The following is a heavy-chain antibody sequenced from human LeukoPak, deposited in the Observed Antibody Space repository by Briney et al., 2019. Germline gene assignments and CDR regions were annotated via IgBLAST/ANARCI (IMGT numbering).Heavy chain of an antibody. Sequence: SETLSLTCTVSGGSISGYYWSWIRQPPGKGLEWIGYIYTSGSTNYNPSLKSRVTISVDTSKNQFSLKLSSVTAADTAVYYCAAYSSGWYKLRWFDPWGQGTLVTVSS. J-gene: IGHJ5*02. D-gene: IGHD6-19*01. CDR3: AAYSSGWYKLRWFDP. CDR1: GGSISGYY. CDR2: IYTSGST. V-gene: IGHV4-4*09.